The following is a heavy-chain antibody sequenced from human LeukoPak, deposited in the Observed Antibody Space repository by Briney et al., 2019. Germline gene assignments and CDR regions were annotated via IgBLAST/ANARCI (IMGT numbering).Heavy chain of an antibody. CDR2: ISYSGTT. Sequence: PSETLSLTCAVSGYSISSGNYWGWIRQPPGKGLEWIGTISYSGTTYYNPSLKSRVTISLDASKNQFSLKLSSVTAADTAVYYCARARFGYWGQGTLVTVSS. CDR1: GYSISSGNY. CDR3: ARARFGY. V-gene: IGHV4-38-2*01. D-gene: IGHD6-6*01. J-gene: IGHJ4*02.